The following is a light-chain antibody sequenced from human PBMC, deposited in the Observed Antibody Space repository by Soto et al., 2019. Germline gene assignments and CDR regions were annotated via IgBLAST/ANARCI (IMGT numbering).Light chain of an antibody. CDR3: CSYAGSSTYV. CDR2: EVS. Sequence: QSALTQPASVSVSPGQSITISCTGTSSDVGSYNLVSWYRQHPGKAPKLVIYEVSKRPSGVSNRFSGSKSGNTASLTISGLQAEDEADYYCCSYAGSSTYVFGTGTKVTVL. V-gene: IGLV2-23*02. CDR1: SSDVGSYNL. J-gene: IGLJ1*01.